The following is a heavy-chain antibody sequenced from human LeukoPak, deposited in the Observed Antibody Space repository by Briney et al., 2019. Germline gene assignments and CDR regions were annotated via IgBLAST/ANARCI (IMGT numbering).Heavy chain of an antibody. CDR2: IGPSDSDT. J-gene: IGHJ4*01. D-gene: IGHD6-19*01. Sequence: PGESLKISCKGSGYTFTSYWTVWVRRLQGKGLEWMGSIGPSDSDTRYSSSFQGQVTISADKSISTAYLQRSSLKASDTALYYCAVVYSSGWAIDYWGHGTLVTVSS. CDR1: GYTFTSYW. V-gene: IGHV5-51*03. CDR3: AVVYSSGWAIDY.